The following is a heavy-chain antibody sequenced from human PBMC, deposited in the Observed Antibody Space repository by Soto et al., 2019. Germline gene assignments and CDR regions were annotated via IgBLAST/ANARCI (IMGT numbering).Heavy chain of an antibody. CDR1: GFTVSSNY. CDR2: IYSGGST. D-gene: IGHD4-17*01. J-gene: IGHJ4*02. CDR3: ARTIYGDPDY. V-gene: IGHV3-66*01. Sequence: GGSLRLSCAAXGFTVSSNYMSWVRQAPGKGLEWVSVIYSGGSTYYADSVKGRFTISRDNSKNTLYLQMNSLRAEDTAVYYCARTIYGDPDYWGQGTLVTVSS.